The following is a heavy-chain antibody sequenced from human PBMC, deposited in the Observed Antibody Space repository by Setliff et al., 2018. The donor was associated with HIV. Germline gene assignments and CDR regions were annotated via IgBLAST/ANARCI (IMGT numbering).Heavy chain of an antibody. CDR1: GYSFTKYV. CDR2: INAGNDNT. Sequence: ASVKVSCKASGYSFTKYVMHWVRQAPGQRLEWMGWINAGNDNTKYSQKFQGRVTITTDESTSTAYMELSSLRSEDTAVYYCARGEKKNVDIVATRDFYYYYMDVWGKGTTVTVSS. D-gene: IGHD5-12*01. J-gene: IGHJ6*03. CDR3: ARGEKKNVDIVATRDFYYYYMDV. V-gene: IGHV1-3*01.